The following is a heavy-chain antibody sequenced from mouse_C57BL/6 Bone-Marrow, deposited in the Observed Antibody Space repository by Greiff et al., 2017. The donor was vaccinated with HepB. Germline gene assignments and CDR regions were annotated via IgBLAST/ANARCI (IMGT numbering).Heavy chain of an antibody. CDR3: ARTGLGPLFAY. CDR1: GFSLTSYG. D-gene: IGHD4-1*01. V-gene: IGHV2-2*01. J-gene: IGHJ3*01. CDR2: IWSGGCT. Sequence: VQLQQSGPGLVQPSQSLSITCTVSGFSLTSYGVHWVRQSPGKGLEWLGVIWSGGCTDYNADFISRLSISKDNSKSQVFLKMNSLQADDTAIYYCARTGLGPLFAYWGQGTLVTVSA.